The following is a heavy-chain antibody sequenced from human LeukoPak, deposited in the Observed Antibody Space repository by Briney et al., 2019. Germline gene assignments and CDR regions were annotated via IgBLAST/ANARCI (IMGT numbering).Heavy chain of an antibody. Sequence: GALVKVSCKASGYTFTSYYIHWVRQAPGQGLEWMGVINPSGGGTSYAQKFQGRVTMTMDTSTSTVYMDLRSLRSEDTAVYFCARDMLAVPSNWFDPWGQGTLVTVSS. V-gene: IGHV1-46*01. D-gene: IGHD2-8*01. CDR3: ARDMLAVPSNWFDP. CDR1: GYTFTSYY. J-gene: IGHJ5*02. CDR2: INPSGGGT.